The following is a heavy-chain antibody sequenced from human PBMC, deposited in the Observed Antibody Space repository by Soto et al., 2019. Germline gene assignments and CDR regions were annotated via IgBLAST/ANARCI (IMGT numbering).Heavy chain of an antibody. V-gene: IGHV5-10-1*01. D-gene: IGHD2-2*01. Sequence: PGESLKISCKCSGYSFISYWIGWVRQVPGKGLEWMGRIDPSDSYTNYSPSFQGHVTISADKSISTAYLQWSSLKASDTAMYYCARQGYCSSTSCSPAYYYYGMDVWGQGTTVTVSS. J-gene: IGHJ6*02. CDR1: GYSFISYW. CDR2: IDPSDSYT. CDR3: ARQGYCSSTSCSPAYYYYGMDV.